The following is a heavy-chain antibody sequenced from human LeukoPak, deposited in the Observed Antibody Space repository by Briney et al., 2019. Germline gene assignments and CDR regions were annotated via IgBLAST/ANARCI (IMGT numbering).Heavy chain of an antibody. J-gene: IGHJ4*02. CDR2: ISGSGGST. D-gene: IGHD3-16*02. Sequence: PGGSLRLSCAASRFTFRSYAMSWVRQAPGKGLEWVPAISGSGGSTYYADSVKGRFTISRDSSKNTLCLQMNSLRAEDTAVYYCAKDLQGHYDYVWGSYRLFDYWGQGTLVTVSS. CDR3: AKDLQGHYDYVWGSYRLFDY. V-gene: IGHV3-23*01. CDR1: RFTFRSYA.